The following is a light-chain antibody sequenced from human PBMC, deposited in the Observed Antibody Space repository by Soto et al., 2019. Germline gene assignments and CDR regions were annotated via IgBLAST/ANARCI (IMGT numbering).Light chain of an antibody. CDR3: QQYDNYPLT. V-gene: IGKV1-5*01. J-gene: IGKJ4*01. Sequence: DIQMTQSPSTLSASVGDRVTITCRASQSVRSWLAWYQQKPGRAPKFLIYDASSLESGVPSRFSGSGSGTEFTLTISKLQPDDFATYYCQQYDNYPLTFGGGTKVEL. CDR2: DAS. CDR1: QSVRSW.